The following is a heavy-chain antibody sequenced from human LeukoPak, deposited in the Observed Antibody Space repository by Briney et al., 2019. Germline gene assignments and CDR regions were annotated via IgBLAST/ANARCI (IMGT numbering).Heavy chain of an antibody. CDR3: AREPRPDGYNHGTGYFDV. V-gene: IGHV4-30-4*08. J-gene: IGHJ2*01. Sequence: SETLSLTCTVSGASVGSGDSQWTWLRQSPGKGLEWIGYMFYSGRTVYNPSLWSRVTISLDTSTNQFSLKLNSVSAADTAVYYCAREPRPDGYNHGTGYFDVWGRGTLVTVSS. CDR1: GASVGSGDSQ. D-gene: IGHD5-24*01. CDR2: MFYSGRT.